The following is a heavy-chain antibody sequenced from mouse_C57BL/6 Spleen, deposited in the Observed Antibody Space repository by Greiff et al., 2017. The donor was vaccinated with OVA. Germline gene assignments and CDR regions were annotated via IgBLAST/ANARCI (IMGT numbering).Heavy chain of an antibody. CDR1: GFSFNTYA. D-gene: IGHD4-1*01. J-gene: IGHJ1*03. CDR2: IRSKSNNYAT. Sequence: EVQGVESGGGLVQPKGSLKLSCAASGFSFNTYAMNWVRQAPGKGLEWVARIRSKSNNYATYYADSVKDRFTISRDDSESMLYLQMNNLKTEDTAMYYCVSGTRWYFDVWGTGTTGTVSS. CDR3: VSGTRWYFDV. V-gene: IGHV10-1*01.